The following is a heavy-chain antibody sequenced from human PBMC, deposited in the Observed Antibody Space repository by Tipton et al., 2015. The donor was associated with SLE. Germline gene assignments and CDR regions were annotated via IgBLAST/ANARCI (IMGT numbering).Heavy chain of an antibody. CDR3: ATRGDYVSFDY. J-gene: IGHJ4*02. CDR2: IFHSGST. D-gene: IGHD4-17*01. CDR1: GASIGSGGYS. V-gene: IGHV4-30-2*01. Sequence: TLSLTCAVSGASIGSGGYSWNWIRQPPGKGLQWIGYIFHSGSTDYNPSLKSRVTISVDKSKNEFSLNLRSVTAADTAVYYCATRGDYVSFDYWGQGTLVAVSS.